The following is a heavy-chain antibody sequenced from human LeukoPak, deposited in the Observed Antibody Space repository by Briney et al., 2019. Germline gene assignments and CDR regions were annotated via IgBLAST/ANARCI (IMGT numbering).Heavy chain of an antibody. J-gene: IGHJ4*02. CDR1: GFTFSSYA. V-gene: IGHV3-23*01. D-gene: IGHD6-13*01. Sequence: PGGSLRLSCAASGFTFSSYAMSWVRQAPGKGLEWVPAISGSGGSSYYADSVKGRFTISRDNSKSTLDLQMNSLRAEDTAVYYCAKEERAAAGRDFEYWGQGTLVTVSS. CDR3: AKEERAAAGRDFEY. CDR2: ISGSGGSS.